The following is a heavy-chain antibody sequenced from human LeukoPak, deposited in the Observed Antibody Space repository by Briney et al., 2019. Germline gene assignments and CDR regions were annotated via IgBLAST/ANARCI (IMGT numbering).Heavy chain of an antibody. CDR2: IWYDGSNK. Sequence: GGSLRLSCAASGFTFSSYGMHWVRQAPGKGLEWVAVIWYDGSNKYYADSVKGRFTISRDNSKNTLYLQMNSLRAEDTAVYYWGRGRGVSGVIDYWGQGTLVTVSS. D-gene: IGHD5/OR15-5a*01. CDR1: GFTFSSYG. V-gene: IGHV3-33*01. CDR3: GRGRGVSGVIDY. J-gene: IGHJ4*02.